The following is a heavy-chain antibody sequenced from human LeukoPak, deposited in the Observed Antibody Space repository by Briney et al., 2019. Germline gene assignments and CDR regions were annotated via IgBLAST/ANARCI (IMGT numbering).Heavy chain of an antibody. J-gene: IGHJ4*02. CDR1: GVSLSKRNW. CDR3: ARNYFGSGTYPFDY. Sequence: AQTLSLTCAVSGVSLSKRNWRSSVRHPPPQGLKWTGEIYHRASTNYNPSLKSRVTISVDKSKHQFSLKLSSVTAADTAVYYCARNYFGSGTYPFDYWGQGTLVTVSS. V-gene: IGHV4-4*02. CDR2: IYHRAST. D-gene: IGHD3-10*01.